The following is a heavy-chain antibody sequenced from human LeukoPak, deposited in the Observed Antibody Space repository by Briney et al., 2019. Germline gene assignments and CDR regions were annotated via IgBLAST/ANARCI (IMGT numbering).Heavy chain of an antibody. CDR1: GGSFSGYY. CDR2: INHSGST. J-gene: IGHJ5*02. Sequence: SETLSLTCAVYGGSFSGYYWSWIRQPPGKGLEWIGEINHSGSTNYNPSLKSRVTISVDTSKNQFSLKLSSVTAADTAVYYCARDGLGVHPGFDPWGQETLVTVSS. V-gene: IGHV4-34*01. D-gene: IGHD3-16*01. CDR3: ARDGLGVHPGFDP.